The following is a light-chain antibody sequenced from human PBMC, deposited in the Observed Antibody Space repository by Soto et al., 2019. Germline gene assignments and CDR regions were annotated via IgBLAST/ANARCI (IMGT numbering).Light chain of an antibody. J-gene: IGKJ1*01. V-gene: IGKV1-39*01. Sequence: DIQMTQFPSTLSASVGDRVTITCRASQSISSWLAWYQQKPGQAPKLLIYAASSLESGVPARFSGSGSGTDFTLTISSLQPEDFAAYYCQQSYSSPWTFGQGTKVDIK. CDR3: QQSYSSPWT. CDR2: AAS. CDR1: QSISSW.